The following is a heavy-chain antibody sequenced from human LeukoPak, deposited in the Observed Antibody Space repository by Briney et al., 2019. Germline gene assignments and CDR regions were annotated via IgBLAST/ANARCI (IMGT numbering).Heavy chain of an antibody. CDR3: AREAAVGTGGYDY. J-gene: IGHJ4*02. D-gene: IGHD6-13*01. CDR2: IYNSGSA. CDR1: GGSISAYY. V-gene: IGHV4-59*01. Sequence: SETLSLTCTGSGGSISAYYWSWIRQPPGKGLEWIGYIYNSGSANYNPSLQSRVTILIDTSKKQFSLKVSSVTAADTAVYYCAREAAVGTGGYDYWGQGTLVTVSS.